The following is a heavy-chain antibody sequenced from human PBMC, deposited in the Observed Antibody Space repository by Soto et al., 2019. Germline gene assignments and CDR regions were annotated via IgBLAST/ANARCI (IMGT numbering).Heavy chain of an antibody. CDR1: GFTFSSYA. Sequence: GGSLRLSCAASGFTFSSYAMSWVRQAPGNGLEGVSAISCSGGSTYYTDSVKGRFTISRDNSKNTLYLQMNNLRDDARAVYSCVSDGGVPSAIGHYYYGMDVWGHGTAVTVSS. V-gene: IGHV3-23*01. CDR2: ISCSGGST. CDR3: VSDGGVPSAIGHYYYGMDV. D-gene: IGHD2-2*02. J-gene: IGHJ6*01.